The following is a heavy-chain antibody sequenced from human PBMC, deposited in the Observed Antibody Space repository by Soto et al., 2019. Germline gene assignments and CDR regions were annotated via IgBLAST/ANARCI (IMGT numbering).Heavy chain of an antibody. V-gene: IGHV1-69*08. J-gene: IGHJ6*02. CDR3: ARDRRTNYDYYGMDV. Sequence: QVQLVKSGAEVKKPGSSVKVSCKASGDTFRRYSITWVRQAPGQGVEWMGRINPIVEIARYAQKFQGRVTITVDKTTTTAHMELTSLKSEDTAVYYCARDRRTNYDYYGMDVWGQGTTVTVSS. CDR2: INPIVEIA. CDR1: GDTFRRYS.